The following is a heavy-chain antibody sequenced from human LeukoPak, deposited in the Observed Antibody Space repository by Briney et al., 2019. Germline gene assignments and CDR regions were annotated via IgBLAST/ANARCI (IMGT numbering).Heavy chain of an antibody. Sequence: SETLSLTCSVSGGSIIGYYWSWIRQPPGKGLEWIGYIYYSGVTNYNPSLKSRVTISVDTSKNQFSLKLSSVTAADTAVYYCARGCGLPAAMSNNNWFDPWGQGTLVTVSS. D-gene: IGHD2-2*01. CDR3: ARGCGLPAAMSNNNWFDP. J-gene: IGHJ5*02. CDR2: IYYSGVT. CDR1: GGSIIGYY. V-gene: IGHV4-59*12.